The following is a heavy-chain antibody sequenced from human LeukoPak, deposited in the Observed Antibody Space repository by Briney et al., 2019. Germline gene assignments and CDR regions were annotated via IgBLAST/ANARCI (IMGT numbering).Heavy chain of an antibody. CDR1: GGSISSHY. D-gene: IGHD6-19*01. CDR3: ARGKQWLVHSY. Sequence: PSETLSLTCTVSGGSISSHYWSWIRQPPGTGLEWIGYSGSTNYNPSLKSRVTISVDTSKNQFSLKLSSVTAADTAVYYCARGKQWLVHSYWGQGTLVTVSS. V-gene: IGHV4-59*11. CDR2: SGST. J-gene: IGHJ4*02.